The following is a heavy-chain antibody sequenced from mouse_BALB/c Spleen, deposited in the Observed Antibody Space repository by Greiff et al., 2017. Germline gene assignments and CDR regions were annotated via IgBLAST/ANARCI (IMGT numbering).Heavy chain of an antibody. Sequence: EVQLVESGGGLVKPGGSLKLSCAASGFTFSSYAMSWVRQTPEKRLEWVASISSGGSTYYPDSVKGRFTISRDNARNILYLQMSSLRSEDTAMYYCARDYGSEVDYWGQGTTLTVSS. CDR2: ISSGGST. CDR1: GFTFSSYA. V-gene: IGHV5-6-5*01. D-gene: IGHD1-1*01. CDR3: ARDYGSEVDY. J-gene: IGHJ2*01.